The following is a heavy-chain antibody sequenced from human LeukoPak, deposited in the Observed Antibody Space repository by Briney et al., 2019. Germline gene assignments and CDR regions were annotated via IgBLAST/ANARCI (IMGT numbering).Heavy chain of an antibody. J-gene: IGHJ5*02. CDR2: IYYSGST. CDR3: ATYGRSYYYGSGSYYKMLEFDP. V-gene: IGHV4-39*01. D-gene: IGHD3-10*01. CDR1: GGSISSSSYY. Sequence: PSETLSLTCTVSGGSISSSSYYWGWIRQPPGKGLEWIGSIYYSGSTYYNPSLKSRVTISVDTSKNQSSLKLSSVTAADTAVYYCATYGRSYYYGSGSYYKMLEFDPWGQGTLVTVSS.